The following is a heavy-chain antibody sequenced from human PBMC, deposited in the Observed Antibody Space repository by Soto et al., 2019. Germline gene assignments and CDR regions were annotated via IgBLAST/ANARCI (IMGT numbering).Heavy chain of an antibody. Sequence: GGSLRLSCAASGFTFSSYAMSWVRQAPGKGLEWVSAISGSGGSTYYADSVKGRFTISRDNSKNTLYLQMNSLRAEDTAVYYCAKDGKVGIAARPADLDYWGQGTLVTVSS. D-gene: IGHD6-6*01. CDR2: ISGSGGST. CDR1: GFTFSSYA. J-gene: IGHJ4*02. CDR3: AKDGKVGIAARPADLDY. V-gene: IGHV3-23*01.